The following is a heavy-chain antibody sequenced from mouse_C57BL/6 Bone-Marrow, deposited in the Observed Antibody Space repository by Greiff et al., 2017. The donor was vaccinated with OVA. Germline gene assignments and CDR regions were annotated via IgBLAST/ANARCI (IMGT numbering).Heavy chain of an antibody. J-gene: IGHJ1*03. Sequence: VKLQQPGAELVKPGASVKLSCKASGYTFTSYWMHWVKQRPGQGLEWIGMIHPNSGSTNYNEKFKSKATLTVDKSSSTAYMQLSSLTSEDSAVYYCASPYYYGAGYFDVWGTGTTVTVSS. CDR1: GYTFTSYW. CDR2: IHPNSGST. V-gene: IGHV1-64*01. D-gene: IGHD1-1*01. CDR3: ASPYYYGAGYFDV.